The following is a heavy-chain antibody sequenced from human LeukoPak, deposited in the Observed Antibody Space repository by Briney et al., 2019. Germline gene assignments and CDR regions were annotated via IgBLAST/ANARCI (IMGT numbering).Heavy chain of an antibody. V-gene: IGHV3-48*03. CDR3: ARAQRMIVPNFDY. CDR1: GFTFSSYE. J-gene: IGHJ4*02. CDR2: ISSSGSTI. Sequence: WGSLRLSCAASGFTFSSYEMNWVRQAPGKGLEWVSYISSSGSTIYYADSVKGRFTISRDNAKNSLYLQMNSLRAEDTAVYYCARAQRMIVPNFDYWGQGTLVTVSS. D-gene: IGHD3-22*01.